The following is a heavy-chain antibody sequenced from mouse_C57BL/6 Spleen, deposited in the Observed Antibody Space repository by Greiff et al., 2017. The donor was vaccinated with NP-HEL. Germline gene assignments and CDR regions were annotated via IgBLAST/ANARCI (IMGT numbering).Heavy chain of an antibody. D-gene: IGHD4-1*01. CDR2: IYPRSGNT. J-gene: IGHJ3*01. V-gene: IGHV1-81*01. CDR3: ARSQANWDFAY. Sequence: QVQLKQSGAELARPGASVKLSCKASGYTFTSYGISWVKQRTGQGLEWIGEIYPRSGNTYYNEKFKGKATLTADKSSSTAYMELRSLTSEDSAVYFCARSQANWDFAYWGQRTLVTVSA. CDR1: GYTFTSYG.